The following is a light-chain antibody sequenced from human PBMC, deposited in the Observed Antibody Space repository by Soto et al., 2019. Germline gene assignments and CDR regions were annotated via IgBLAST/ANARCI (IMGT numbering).Light chain of an antibody. V-gene: IGKV3D-20*02. J-gene: IGKJ2*01. CDR3: QQRSNWPYT. CDR2: GAS. Sequence: EIVLTQSPGTLSLSPGERATLSCRASQSVRGNYLAWYQQKPGQAPRLLIYGASSGATGIPDRFVGSGSETDFILTIYRLEPEDCAVYYCQQRSNWPYTFGQGTKLEIK. CDR1: QSVRGNY.